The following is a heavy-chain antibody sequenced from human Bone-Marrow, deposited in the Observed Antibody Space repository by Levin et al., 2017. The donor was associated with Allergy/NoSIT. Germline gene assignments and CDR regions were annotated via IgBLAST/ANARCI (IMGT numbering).Heavy chain of an antibody. CDR2: ISSSSSTI. CDR3: ARARTTYYQKDAFDI. V-gene: IGHV3-48*01. J-gene: IGHJ3*02. D-gene: IGHD3/OR15-3a*01. Sequence: GGSLRLSCAASGFTFSTYNMNWVRQAPGKGLEWVSYISSSSSTIYYADSVKGRFTISRDNAKDSLYLQMNSLRAEDTAVYYCARARTTYYQKDAFDIWGQGTLVTVSS. CDR1: GFTFSTYN.